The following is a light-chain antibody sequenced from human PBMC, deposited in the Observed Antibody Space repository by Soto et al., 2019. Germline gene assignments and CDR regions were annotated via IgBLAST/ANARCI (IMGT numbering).Light chain of an antibody. CDR2: EVV. J-gene: IGLJ1*01. Sequence: SVLTQPPSASGSPGQSVTISCTGTKYDIVVYDFVSWYEHHPGKAPRLIIYEVVQRPSGVPDRFSGSKSGNTASLTVSGLQAADEADYFCKSYAGSNTYVFGSGTKV. CDR3: KSYAGSNTYV. CDR1: KYDIVVYDF. V-gene: IGLV2-8*01.